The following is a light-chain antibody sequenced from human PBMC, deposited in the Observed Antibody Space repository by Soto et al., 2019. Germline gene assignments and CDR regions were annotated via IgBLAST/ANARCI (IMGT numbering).Light chain of an antibody. Sequence: DIQMTQSPSSVSASVGDRVTITCRASQLTSWLAWYQQKPGEAPKLLIYATSSLQSGVPSRFSGSGSGTACTLTISSLPPADFATYFCQEANSFTFGGGTKVEIQ. V-gene: IGKV1-12*02. J-gene: IGKJ4*01. CDR3: QEANSFT. CDR2: ATS. CDR1: QLTSW.